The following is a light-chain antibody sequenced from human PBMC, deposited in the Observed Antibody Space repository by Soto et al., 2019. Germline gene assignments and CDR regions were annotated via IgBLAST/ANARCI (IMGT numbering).Light chain of an antibody. V-gene: IGLV2-8*01. CDR1: SSDVGTYKY. CDR3: SSYAGSNNVL. J-gene: IGLJ2*01. Sequence: QSVLTQPPSASGSLGQSVTISCTGTSSDVGTYKYVSWYQQHPGKAPKLMIYEVSKRPSGVPDRFSASKSGNTASLTVSGLQAEDEADYYCSSYAGSNNVLFGGGTKLTVL. CDR2: EVS.